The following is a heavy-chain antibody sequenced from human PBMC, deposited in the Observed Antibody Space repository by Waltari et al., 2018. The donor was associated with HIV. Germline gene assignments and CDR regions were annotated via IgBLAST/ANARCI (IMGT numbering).Heavy chain of an antibody. CDR2: ISGSSDMI. V-gene: IGHV3-48*01. CDR3: SRTFDV. J-gene: IGHJ3*01. CDR1: KFIVNGHD. Sequence: EVMLVESGGGLVQPGGSLTLSCAASKFIVNGHDVNWVRQAPGKGLEWISYISGSSDMISYADAVKCRFTGSRDNNKNLVYLQIDSLRAEDTAVYYCSRTFDVWGHGTMVTVSS.